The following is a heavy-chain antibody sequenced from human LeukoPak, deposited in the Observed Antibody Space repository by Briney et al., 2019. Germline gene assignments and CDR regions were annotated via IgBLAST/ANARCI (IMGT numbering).Heavy chain of an antibody. D-gene: IGHD6-19*01. CDR2: FDPEDGET. J-gene: IGHJ6*02. V-gene: IGHV1-24*01. CDR1: GYTLTELS. Sequence: ASVKVSCKVSGYTLTELSMHWVRQAPGKGLEWMGGFDPEDGETIYAQKFQGRVTMTEDTSTDTAYMELSSLRSEDTAVYYCARDQALTVAGTLRDYYGMDVWGQGTTVTVSS. CDR3: ARDQALTVAGTLRDYYGMDV.